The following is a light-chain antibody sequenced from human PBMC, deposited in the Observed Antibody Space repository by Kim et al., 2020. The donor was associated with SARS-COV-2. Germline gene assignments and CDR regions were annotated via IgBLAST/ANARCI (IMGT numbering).Light chain of an antibody. CDR1: QDVSSK. CDR2: GVS. V-gene: IGKV3-15*01. CDR3: HHYNNWPPET. Sequence: IVMTQSPATLSVSPGERATLSCRASQDVSSKLAWYQQKPGQAPRLLIYGVSTRATGIPVRFSGSGSGTEFTLTISSLQSEDFAVYYCHHYNNWPPETFGQGTKLEI. J-gene: IGKJ2*01.